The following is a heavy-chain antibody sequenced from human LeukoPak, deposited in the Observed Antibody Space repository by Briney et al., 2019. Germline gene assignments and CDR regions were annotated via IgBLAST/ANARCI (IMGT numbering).Heavy chain of an antibody. Sequence: AGGSLRLSCAASGFTFSDYYMSWIRQAPGKGLEWVSYISSSGSTIYYADSVKGRFTISRDNAKNSLYLQMNSLRAEDTAVYYCARDLNFHYYDSIGYNNAEYFQHWGQGTLVSVSS. CDR2: ISSSGSTI. CDR3: ARDLNFHYYDSIGYNNAEYFQH. D-gene: IGHD3-22*01. V-gene: IGHV3-11*04. CDR1: GFTFSDYY. J-gene: IGHJ1*01.